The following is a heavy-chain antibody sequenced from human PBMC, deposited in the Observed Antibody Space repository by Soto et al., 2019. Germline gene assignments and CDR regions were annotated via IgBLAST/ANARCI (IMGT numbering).Heavy chain of an antibody. J-gene: IGHJ4*02. CDR2: ISASNGNT. V-gene: IGHV1-18*04. D-gene: IGHD5-18*01. CDR3: AREALGYSYGSFDY. CDR1: GYTFTNYV. Sequence: GASVKVSCKASGYTFTNYVISWVRQAPGQGLEWMGWISASNGNTNYAQRLQGRVTMATDSSTDTAYMELRSLRSDDTAVYYCAREALGYSYGSFDYWGQGTLVTVS.